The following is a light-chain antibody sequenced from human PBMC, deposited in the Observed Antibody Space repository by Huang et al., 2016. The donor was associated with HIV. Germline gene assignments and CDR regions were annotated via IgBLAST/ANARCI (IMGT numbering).Light chain of an antibody. Sequence: DIQMTQSPSSLFASLGDRLTITCRASRDINNYLNWYQQKPGTAPKLLIYATSSLQSGVPARFSGSGSGTDFTLTISSLQPDDFATYYCQQSYSTPRTFGQGTKVEFK. CDR1: RDINNY. CDR2: ATS. CDR3: QQSYSTPRT. J-gene: IGKJ1*01. V-gene: IGKV1-39*01.